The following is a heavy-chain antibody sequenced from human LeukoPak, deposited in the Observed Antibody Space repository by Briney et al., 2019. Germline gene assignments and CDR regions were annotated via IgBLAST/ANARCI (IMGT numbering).Heavy chain of an antibody. D-gene: IGHD3-22*01. CDR3: AREDYDSSGYYYYFDY. V-gene: IGHV4-4*07. Sequence: PSETLSLTCTVSGGSISSYYWSWIRQPAGKGLEWIGRIYTSGSTNYNPSLKSRVTMSVDTSKNQFSLKLSSVTAADTAVYYCAREDYDSSGYYYYFDYWGQGTPVTVSS. CDR1: GGSISSYY. CDR2: IYTSGST. J-gene: IGHJ4*02.